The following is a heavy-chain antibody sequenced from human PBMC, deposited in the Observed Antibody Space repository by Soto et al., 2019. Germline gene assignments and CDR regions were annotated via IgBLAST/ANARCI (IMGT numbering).Heavy chain of an antibody. CDR3: ARVNYGSGSYYNPYWFDP. D-gene: IGHD3-10*01. CDR2: IYYSGST. J-gene: IGHJ5*02. CDR1: GGSISSYY. V-gene: IGHV4-59*01. Sequence: SETLSLTCTVSGGSISSYYWSWIRQPPGKGLEWIGYIYYSGSTNYNPSLKSRVTISVDTSKNQFSLKLSSVTAADTAVYYCARVNYGSGSYYNPYWFDPWGQGTLVTVSS.